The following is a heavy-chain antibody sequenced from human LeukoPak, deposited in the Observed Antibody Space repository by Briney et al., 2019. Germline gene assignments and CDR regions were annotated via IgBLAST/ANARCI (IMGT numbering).Heavy chain of an antibody. CDR3: ARDMTGAHWFDP. V-gene: IGHV4-30-4*01. D-gene: IGHD1-14*01. J-gene: IGHJ5*02. Sequence: WIGYIYSRGNTYYHPSLKSRLTISVDTSKNQFSLKLTSVTAADTAVYYCARDMTGAHWFDPWGQGTLVTVSS. CDR2: IYSRGNT.